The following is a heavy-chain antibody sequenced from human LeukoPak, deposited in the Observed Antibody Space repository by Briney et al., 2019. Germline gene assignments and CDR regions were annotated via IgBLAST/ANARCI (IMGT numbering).Heavy chain of an antibody. D-gene: IGHD1-26*01. V-gene: IGHV3-30*02. J-gene: IGHJ4*02. CDR1: GFTFTRSA. Sequence: PGGSLRLSCVASGFTFTRSAMHWVRQAPGKGLEWVAFIQYDGDNKYYADSVKGRFTISRGDSQNTLYLQRNSLTVEDTAVYYCAKRWDSTWSYFDLWGQGTLVTVSS. CDR3: AKRWDSTWSYFDL. CDR2: IQYDGDNK.